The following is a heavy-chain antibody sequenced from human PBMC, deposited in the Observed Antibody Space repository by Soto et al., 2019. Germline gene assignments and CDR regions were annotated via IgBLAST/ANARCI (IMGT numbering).Heavy chain of an antibody. CDR3: AREGTDYVWGSYRLDY. V-gene: IGHV3-33*01. CDR2: IWYDGSNK. J-gene: IGHJ4*02. Sequence: QVQLVESGGGVVQPGRSLRLSCAASGFTFSSYGMHWVRQAPGKGLEWVAVIWYDGSNKYYADSVKGRFTISRDNSKNTLYLQMNSLRAEDTAAYYCAREGTDYVWGSYRLDYWGQGTLVTVSS. CDR1: GFTFSSYG. D-gene: IGHD3-16*02.